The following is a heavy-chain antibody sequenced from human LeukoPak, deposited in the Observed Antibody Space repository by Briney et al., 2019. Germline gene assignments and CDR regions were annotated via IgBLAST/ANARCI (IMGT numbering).Heavy chain of an antibody. CDR2: FDPEDGET. Sequence: ASVKVSCKVSGYTLTELSMHWVRQAPGKGLEWMGGFDPEDGETIYAQKFQGRVTMTEDTSTDTAYMELSSLRSEDTAVYYCATVWGYCSSTSCSYYFDYWGQGTLVTVSS. CDR1: GYTLTELS. J-gene: IGHJ4*02. D-gene: IGHD2-2*01. V-gene: IGHV1-24*01. CDR3: ATVWGYCSSTSCSYYFDY.